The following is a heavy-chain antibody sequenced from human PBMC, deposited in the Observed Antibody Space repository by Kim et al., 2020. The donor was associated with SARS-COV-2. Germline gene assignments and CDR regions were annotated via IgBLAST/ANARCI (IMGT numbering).Heavy chain of an antibody. CDR3: ARGDYAY. J-gene: IGHJ4*02. D-gene: IGHD2-2*01. V-gene: IGHV3-74*01. Sequence: DGSTTSYADSVKGRFTISRDNAKNTLYLQMSSLRAEDTAVYYCARGDYAYWGQGTLVTVSS. CDR2: DGSTT.